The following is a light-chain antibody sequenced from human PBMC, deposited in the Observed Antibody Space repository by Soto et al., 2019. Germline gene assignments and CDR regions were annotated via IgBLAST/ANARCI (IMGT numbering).Light chain of an antibody. CDR3: QQRANWPLTT. Sequence: IVLTQSPDPLSLSPGERATLSCRASQSVSNNYLAWYQQKPGQAPRLLIYGASNRATGIPDRFSGSGSGTDFTLTISRLEPEDFAVYYCQQRANWPLTTFGHGTRLEIK. V-gene: IGKV3D-20*02. CDR2: GAS. CDR1: QSVSNNY. J-gene: IGKJ5*01.